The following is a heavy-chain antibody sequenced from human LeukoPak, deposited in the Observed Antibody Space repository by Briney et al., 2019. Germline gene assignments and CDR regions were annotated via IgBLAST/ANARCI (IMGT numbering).Heavy chain of an antibody. J-gene: IGHJ4*02. CDR2: INYSGST. Sequence: PSDTLSLTCTVSGGSISSYYWSWIRQPPGKGLEWIGYINYSGSTNYNPSLKSRVTMSVDTSKNQFSLKLSSVTAADTAMYYCAREGRQDHVYFDHWGQGSLVTVSS. D-gene: IGHD1-14*01. V-gene: IGHV4-59*01. CDR1: GGSISSYY. CDR3: AREGRQDHVYFDH.